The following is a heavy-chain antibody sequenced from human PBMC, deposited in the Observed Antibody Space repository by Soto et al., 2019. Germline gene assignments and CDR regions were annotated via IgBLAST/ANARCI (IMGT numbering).Heavy chain of an antibody. J-gene: IGHJ6*02. V-gene: IGHV4-34*01. CDR3: ARYGSGSYWEYYYYGMDV. CDR2: INHSGST. Sequence: SETLSLSCAVYGVSFSGYYWSWIRQPPGKGLEWIGEINHSGSTNYNPSLKSRVTISVDTSKNQFSLKLSSVTAADTAVYYCARYGSGSYWEYYYYGMDVWGQGTTVT. D-gene: IGHD3-10*01. CDR1: GVSFSGYY.